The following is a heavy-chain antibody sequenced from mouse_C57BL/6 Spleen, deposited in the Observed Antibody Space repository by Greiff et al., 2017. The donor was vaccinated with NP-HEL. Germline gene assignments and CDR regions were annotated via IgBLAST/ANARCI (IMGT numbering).Heavy chain of an antibody. CDR1: GFSLTSYG. J-gene: IGHJ4*01. D-gene: IGHD2-5*01. CDR3: AKNYYSNYGAMDY. V-gene: IGHV2-5*01. CDR2: IWRGGST. Sequence: QVQLKESGPGLVQPSQSLSITCTVSGFSLTSYGVHWVRQSPGKGLEWLGVIWRGGSTDYNAAFMSRLSITKDNSKSQVFFKMNSLQADDTAIYYCAKNYYSNYGAMDYWGQGTSVTVSS.